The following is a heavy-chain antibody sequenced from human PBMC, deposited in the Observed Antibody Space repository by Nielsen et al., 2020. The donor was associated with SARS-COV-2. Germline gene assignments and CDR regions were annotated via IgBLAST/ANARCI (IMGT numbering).Heavy chain of an antibody. CDR1: GFTFSSYA. J-gene: IGHJ3*02. CDR3: ARWWQQLTLPGTDAFDI. Sequence: GSLRLSCAASGFTFSSYAMSWVRQAPGKGLEWVSAISGSGGSTYYADSVKGRFTISRDNSKNTLYLQMNSLRAEDTAVYYCARWWQQLTLPGTDAFDIWGQGTMVTVSS. D-gene: IGHD6-13*01. V-gene: IGHV3-23*01. CDR2: ISGSGGST.